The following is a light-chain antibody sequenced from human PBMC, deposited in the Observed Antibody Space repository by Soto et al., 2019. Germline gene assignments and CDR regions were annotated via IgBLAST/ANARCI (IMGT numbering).Light chain of an antibody. CDR3: QQYGDSPPT. V-gene: IGKV3-20*01. CDR1: QSVSSNS. CDR2: GTS. J-gene: IGKJ1*01. Sequence: EIVLTQSPGTLSSSPGESATLSCRASQSVSSNSLAWYRRNPGQPPSLLIYGTSTRATDIPRRFSGSGSGTDFTLTITRLEPEDFAVYFCQQYGDSPPTFGQGTKVEVK.